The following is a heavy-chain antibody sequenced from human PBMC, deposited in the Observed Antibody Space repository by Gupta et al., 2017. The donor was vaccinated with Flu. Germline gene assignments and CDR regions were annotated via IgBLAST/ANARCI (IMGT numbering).Heavy chain of an antibody. CDR2: ISASGSRT. Sequence: FSTNAMSWVRQVPGKGLEWISGISASGSRTYYADSVKGRFTISRDTSKNTLYLQMNSLRADDTAIYYCAKNRVAGAISYYYGLDVWGQGTTVTASS. CDR1: FSTNA. V-gene: IGHV3-23*01. J-gene: IGHJ6*02. CDR3: AKNRVAGAISYYYGLDV. D-gene: IGHD1-26*01.